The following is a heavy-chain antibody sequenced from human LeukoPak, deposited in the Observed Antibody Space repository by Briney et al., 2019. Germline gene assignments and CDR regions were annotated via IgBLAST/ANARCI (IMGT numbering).Heavy chain of an antibody. J-gene: IGHJ4*02. V-gene: IGHV1-69*01. D-gene: IGHD3-9*01. CDR3: ASRFTNDILTGYWEYYFDY. Sequence: GASVKVSCKASGGTFSSYAISWVRQAPGQGLEWMGGIIPIFGTANYAQKFQGRVTITADESTSTAYMELSSLRSEDTAVYYCASRFTNDILTGYWEYYFDYWGQGTLVTVSS. CDR1: GGTFSSYA. CDR2: IIPIFGTA.